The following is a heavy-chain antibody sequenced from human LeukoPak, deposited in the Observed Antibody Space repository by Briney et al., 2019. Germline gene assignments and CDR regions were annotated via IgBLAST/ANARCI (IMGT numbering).Heavy chain of an antibody. V-gene: IGHV3-21*01. CDR1: GFTISSYS. CDR3: ARRYYYGSGSYPHDAFDI. D-gene: IGHD3-10*01. CDR2: ISSSSSYI. J-gene: IGHJ3*02. Sequence: GGSLGLSCAASGFTISSYSMNWVRQAPGKGLEWVSSISSSSSYIYYADSVKGRFTISRDNAKNSLYLQMNSLRAEDTAVYYCARRYYYGSGSYPHDAFDIWGQGTMVTVSS.